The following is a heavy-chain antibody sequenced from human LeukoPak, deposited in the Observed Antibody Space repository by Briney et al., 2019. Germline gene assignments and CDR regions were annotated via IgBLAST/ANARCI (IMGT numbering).Heavy chain of an antibody. CDR3: ARDTRYYGSGSPR. CDR1: GGSISSSSYY. J-gene: IGHJ4*02. Sequence: PSETLSLTCTVSGGSISSSSYYWGWIRQPPGKGLEWIGSIYYSGSTYYNPSLKSRVTISVDTSKNQFSLKLSSVTAADTAVYYCARDTRYYGSGSPRWGQGTLVTVSS. V-gene: IGHV4-39*07. CDR2: IYYSGST. D-gene: IGHD3-10*01.